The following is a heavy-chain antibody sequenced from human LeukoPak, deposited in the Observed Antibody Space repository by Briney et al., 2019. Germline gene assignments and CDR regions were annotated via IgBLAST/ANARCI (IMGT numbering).Heavy chain of an antibody. CDR1: CYTFTSYG. CDR3: AREVSEWFGELLPNYFDY. Sequence: ASVKVSCKASCYTFTSYGISWVRQAPGQGLEWIGWISAYNGNTNYAQKLQGRVTMTTDTSTSTAYMELRSLRSDDTAVYYCAREVSEWFGELLPNYFDYWGQGTLVTVSS. J-gene: IGHJ4*02. CDR2: ISAYNGNT. V-gene: IGHV1-18*01. D-gene: IGHD3-10*01.